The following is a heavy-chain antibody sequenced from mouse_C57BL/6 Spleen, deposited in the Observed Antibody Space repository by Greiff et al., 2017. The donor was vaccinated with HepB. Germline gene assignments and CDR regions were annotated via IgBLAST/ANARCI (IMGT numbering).Heavy chain of an antibody. D-gene: IGHD1-1*01. V-gene: IGHV1-59*01. Sequence: QVQLQQPGAELVRPGTSVKLSCKASGYTFTSYWMHWVKQRPGQGLEWIGVIDPSDSYTNYNQKFKGKATLTVDTSSSTAYMQLSSLTSEDSAVYYCARSGYGSNWYFDVWGTGTTVTVSS. CDR2: IDPSDSYT. J-gene: IGHJ1*03. CDR3: ARSGYGSNWYFDV. CDR1: GYTFTSYW.